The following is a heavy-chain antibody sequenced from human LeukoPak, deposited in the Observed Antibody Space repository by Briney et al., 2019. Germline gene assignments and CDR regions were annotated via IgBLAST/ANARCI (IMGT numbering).Heavy chain of an antibody. Sequence: GGSLRLSCAASGFTFSDYYMSWIRQAPGKGLEWVSYISSSGSTIYYADSVKGRFTISRDNAKNSLYLQMNSLRAEDTAVYYCASVVEGSDYFGMDVWGQGTTVTVSS. CDR2: ISSSGSTI. D-gene: IGHD2-15*01. J-gene: IGHJ6*02. CDR1: GFTFSDYY. V-gene: IGHV3-11*01. CDR3: ASVVEGSDYFGMDV.